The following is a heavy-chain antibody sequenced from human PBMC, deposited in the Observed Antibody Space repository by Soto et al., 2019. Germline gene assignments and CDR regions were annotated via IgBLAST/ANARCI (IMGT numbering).Heavy chain of an antibody. Sequence: QGQLVESGGGVVQTGQSLRLSCAASGFVFSDYGLHWVRQAPGKGLEWLAAISFDGANHFYADSVRGRFTISRDNSNNTLDLHMNSLRPEDSPVYFCAKDTLYPVVSYFYYGLDVWGQGTTVTVSS. D-gene: IGHD2-8*01. CDR1: GFVFSDYG. V-gene: IGHV3-30*18. CDR2: ISFDGANH. CDR3: AKDTLYPVVSYFYYGLDV. J-gene: IGHJ6*02.